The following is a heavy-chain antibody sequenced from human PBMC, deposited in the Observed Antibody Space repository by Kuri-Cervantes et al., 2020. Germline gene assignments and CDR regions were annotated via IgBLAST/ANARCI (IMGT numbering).Heavy chain of an antibody. Sequence: GSLRLSCTVSGGSVSSGSYYWSWIRQPPGKGLEWIGYIYYRGSSVDNPSLKSRVTMSLDTSKNRFSLDLSSVTAADTAIYFCAKVGPIHGEFFFDFWGQGTLVTVSS. CDR2: IYYRGSS. CDR1: GGSVSSGSYY. CDR3: AKVGPIHGEFFFDF. D-gene: IGHD3-10*01. V-gene: IGHV4-61*01. J-gene: IGHJ4*02.